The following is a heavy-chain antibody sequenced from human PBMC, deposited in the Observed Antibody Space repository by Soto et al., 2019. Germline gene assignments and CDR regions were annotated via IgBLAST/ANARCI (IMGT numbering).Heavy chain of an antibody. D-gene: IGHD4-17*01. J-gene: IGHJ4*02. CDR2: VTYDGSTK. Sequence: QVQLVESGGGVVQPGRALRLSCAASGFTFSSYAMHWVRQAPGKGLEWVAVVTYDGSTKHYIDSVKGRFTISRDNSRNPLYLQMDSLRPEDTSVYYCASCGANRDHWGRGTLVTVS. CDR1: GFTFSSYA. V-gene: IGHV3-30-3*01. CDR3: ASCGANRDH.